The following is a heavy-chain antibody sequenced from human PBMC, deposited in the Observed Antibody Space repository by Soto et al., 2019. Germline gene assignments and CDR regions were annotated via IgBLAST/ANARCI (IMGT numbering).Heavy chain of an antibody. J-gene: IGHJ4*02. CDR3: ATSRPPDPHGFDS. V-gene: IGHV3-33*01. CDR2: IWYDGSER. CDR1: GFVFRTYA. Sequence: GGSLRLSCATSGFVFRTYAMHWVRQAPGKGLEWVAAIWYDGSERYYVDSVKGRFTISRDNSKSTLYLQMDSLRVEDTAVYFCATSRPPDPHGFDSWGQGTLVTVSS.